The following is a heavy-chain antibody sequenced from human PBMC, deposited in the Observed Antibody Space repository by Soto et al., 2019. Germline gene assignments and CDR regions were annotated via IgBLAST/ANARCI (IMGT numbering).Heavy chain of an antibody. Sequence: GGSLRLSCAASGFTFDDYAMHWVRQAPGKGLEWVSGISWNSGSIGYADSVMGRFTISRDNAKNSLYLQMNSLRAEDTALYYCAKDVDKNTVAATDGLDYWGQGTLVTVSS. CDR2: ISWNSGSI. J-gene: IGHJ4*02. CDR3: AKDVDKNTVAATDGLDY. CDR1: GFTFDDYA. V-gene: IGHV3-9*01. D-gene: IGHD2-15*01.